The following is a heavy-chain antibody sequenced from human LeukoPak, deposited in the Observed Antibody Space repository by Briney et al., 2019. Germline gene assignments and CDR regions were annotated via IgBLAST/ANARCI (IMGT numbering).Heavy chain of an antibody. CDR3: ARDRIVVVSVRTRSAFDI. CDR1: GFTFSSYA. D-gene: IGHD3-22*01. Sequence: QAGGSLRLSCAASGFTFSSYAMHWVRQAPGKGLEWVAVISYDGSNKYYADSVKGRFTISRDNSKNTLYLQMNSLRAEDTAVYYCARDRIVVVSVRTRSAFDIWGQGTMVTVSS. J-gene: IGHJ3*02. V-gene: IGHV3-30*04. CDR2: ISYDGSNK.